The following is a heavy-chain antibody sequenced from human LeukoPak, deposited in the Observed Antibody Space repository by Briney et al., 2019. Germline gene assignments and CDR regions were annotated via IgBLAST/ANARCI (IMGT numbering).Heavy chain of an antibody. J-gene: IGHJ6*03. CDR2: IIPLFGTA. Sequence: ASVKVSCKASGGTFSSYAISWVRQAPGQGLEWMGGIIPLFGTANYAQKFQGRVTITADESTSTAYMELSSLRSEDTAVYYCARGHYYYHYMDFWGKGTTVTISS. CDR3: ARGHYYYHYMDF. CDR1: GGTFSSYA. V-gene: IGHV1-69*13.